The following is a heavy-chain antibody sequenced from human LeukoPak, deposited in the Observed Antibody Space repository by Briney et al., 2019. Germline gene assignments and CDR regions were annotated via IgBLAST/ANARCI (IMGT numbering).Heavy chain of an antibody. D-gene: IGHD2-15*01. CDR1: GFTFSSYW. V-gene: IGHV3-74*01. CDR2: INSDGSST. CDR3: ARTRGDCSGGSCYFDAFDI. Sequence: GGSLRLSCAASGFTFSSYWMHWGRQAPGKGLVWVSRINSDGSSTTHADSVKGRFTISRDNAKNTLYLQMNSLRAEDTAVYYCARTRGDCSGGSCYFDAFDIWGQGTMATVSS. J-gene: IGHJ3*02.